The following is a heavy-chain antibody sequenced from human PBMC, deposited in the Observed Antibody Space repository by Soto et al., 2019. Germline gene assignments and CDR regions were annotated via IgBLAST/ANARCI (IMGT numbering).Heavy chain of an antibody. D-gene: IGHD6-19*01. J-gene: IGHJ5*02. CDR2: IYYSGST. CDR1: GGSVSSGSYY. CDR3: ARTLNSSGWPQGWLDP. Sequence: PSETLSLTCTVSGGSVSSGSYYWSWIRQPPGKGLEWIGYIYYSGSTNYNPSLKSRVTISVDTSKNQFSLKLSSVTAADTAVYYCARTLNSSGWPQGWLDPWGQGTLVTVSS. V-gene: IGHV4-61*01.